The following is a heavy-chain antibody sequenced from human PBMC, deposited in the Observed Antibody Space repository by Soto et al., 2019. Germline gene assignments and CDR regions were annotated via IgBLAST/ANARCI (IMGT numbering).Heavy chain of an antibody. CDR2: ISYSGRT. V-gene: IGHV4-31*03. CDR3: ATSRYPGDRSCFAY. J-gene: IGHJ4*02. CDR1: CGSISSGGYY. D-gene: IGHD2-21*02. Sequence: PSETLSLTCTVSCGSISSGGYYWSWIRQRPGKGLEWIGYISYSGRTFYNPSLQSRLTISMDTSKNPSPLNLSAVTAADTAVYSCATSRYPGDRSCFAYRGQGPLVPGSP.